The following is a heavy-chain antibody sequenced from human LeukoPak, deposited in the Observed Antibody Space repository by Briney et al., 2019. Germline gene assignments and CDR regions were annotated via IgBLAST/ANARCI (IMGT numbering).Heavy chain of an antibody. D-gene: IGHD4-23*01. CDR2: IYSGGST. J-gene: IGHJ4*02. CDR1: GFTVSSNY. Sequence: GGSLRLSCAASGFTVSSNYMSWVRQAPGKGLEWVSVIYSGGSTYYADSVKGRFTISRDNSKNTLYLQMNSLRAEDTAVYYCAKGNSQETLCYWGQGTLVTVSS. V-gene: IGHV3-66*01. CDR3: AKGNSQETLCY.